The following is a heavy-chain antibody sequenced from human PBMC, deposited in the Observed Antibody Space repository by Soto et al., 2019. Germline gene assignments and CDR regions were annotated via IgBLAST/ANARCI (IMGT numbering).Heavy chain of an antibody. CDR1: GASFSDYS. CDR3: ARVRRSFDY. J-gene: IGHJ4*02. Sequence: PXXTLSLTCAVYGASFSDYSWRWILQPPGKGLEWIGEIDHSGSTNYNPSLKSRVTISVDTSRNQFSLMMTSVTAADTAVYYCARVRRSFDYWGQGTLVTVSS. V-gene: IGHV4-34*01. CDR2: IDHSGST.